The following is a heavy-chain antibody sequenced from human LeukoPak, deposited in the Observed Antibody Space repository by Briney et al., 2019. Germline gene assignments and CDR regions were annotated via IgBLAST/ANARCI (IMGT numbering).Heavy chain of an antibody. V-gene: IGHV1-8*01. CDR1: GYTFTSYD. CDR3: ARKSRGSSGYYY. Sequence: ASVKVSCKASGYTFTSYDINWVRQATGQGLEWMGWMNPNSGNTGYAQKFQGRVTMTRNTSISTAYMVLSSLRSEDTAVYYCARKSRGSSGYYYWGQGTLVTVSS. CDR2: MNPNSGNT. D-gene: IGHD3-22*01. J-gene: IGHJ4*02.